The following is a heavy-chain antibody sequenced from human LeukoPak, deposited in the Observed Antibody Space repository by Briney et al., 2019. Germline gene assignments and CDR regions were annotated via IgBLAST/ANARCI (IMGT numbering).Heavy chain of an antibody. CDR3: ARSDYYDSSGYNRYPFDY. Sequence: AGGSLRLSCAASGFTFSIYSMNWVRQAPGKGLEWVSYISSSSSTIYYADSVKGRFTISRDNAKNPLFLQMNSLRAEDTALYHCARSDYYDSSGYNRYPFDYWGQGTLVTVSS. CDR2: ISSSSSTI. D-gene: IGHD3-22*01. J-gene: IGHJ4*02. CDR1: GFTFSIYS. V-gene: IGHV3-48*01.